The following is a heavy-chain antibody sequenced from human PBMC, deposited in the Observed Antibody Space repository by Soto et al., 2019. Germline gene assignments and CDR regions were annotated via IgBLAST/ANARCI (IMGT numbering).Heavy chain of an antibody. J-gene: IGHJ4*02. Sequence: GGSLRLSCAASGFIFSDYYMSWIRQAPGKGLEWLAYISRDGNDIFYADSVDGRFTISRDNAENTLYLQMNSLRAEDTAVYYCARETWGYGLLYWGQGALVPVSS. CDR3: ARETWGYGLLY. D-gene: IGHD5-18*01. CDR1: GFIFSDYY. CDR2: ISRDGNDI. V-gene: IGHV3-11*04.